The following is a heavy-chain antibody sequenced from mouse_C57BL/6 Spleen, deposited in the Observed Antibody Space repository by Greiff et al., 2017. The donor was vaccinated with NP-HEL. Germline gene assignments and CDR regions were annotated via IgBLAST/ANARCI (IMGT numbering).Heavy chain of an antibody. V-gene: IGHV1-69*01. CDR3: ARGGPYGNFFFDY. CDR1: GYTFTSYW. J-gene: IGHJ2*01. D-gene: IGHD2-1*01. CDR2: IDPSDSYT. Sequence: QVQLQQPGAELVMPGASVKLSCKASGYTFTSYWMNWVKQRPGQGLEWIGEIDPSDSYTNYNQKFKGKSTLTVDKSSSTAYMQLSSLTSEDSAVYYCARGGPYGNFFFDYWGQGTTLTVSS.